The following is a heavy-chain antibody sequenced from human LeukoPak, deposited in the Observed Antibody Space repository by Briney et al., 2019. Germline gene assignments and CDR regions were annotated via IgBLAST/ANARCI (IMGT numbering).Heavy chain of an antibody. Sequence: SETLSLTCTVSGYSISSGYYWGWIRQPPGKGLEWFGSIYHSGSTYYNPSLKSRVTISVDTSKNQFSLKLSSVTAADTAVYYCARVSRGLGDAFDIWGQGTMVTVSS. CDR2: IYHSGST. V-gene: IGHV4-38-2*02. CDR3: ARVSRGLGDAFDI. J-gene: IGHJ3*02. CDR1: GYSISSGYY.